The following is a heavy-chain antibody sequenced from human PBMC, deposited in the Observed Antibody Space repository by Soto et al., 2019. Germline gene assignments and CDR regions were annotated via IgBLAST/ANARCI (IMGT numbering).Heavy chain of an antibody. J-gene: IGHJ5*02. CDR2: SA. Sequence: QVQLVQSGAEVKKPGSSVKVSCKASGGTFSIYTISWVRQAPGHGLEWMGGSANSAQKFQGRLTVTADESTSTVYLELSSLTSEDTAVYYCAREGPPDIAWFDPWGQGTLVSVSS. V-gene: IGHV1-69*01. CDR1: GGTFSIYT. D-gene: IGHD2-15*01. CDR3: AREGPPDIAWFDP.